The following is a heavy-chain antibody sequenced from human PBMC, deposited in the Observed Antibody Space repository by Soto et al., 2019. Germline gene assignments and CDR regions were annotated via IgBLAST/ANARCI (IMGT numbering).Heavy chain of an antibody. CDR1: GYTFTSYA. D-gene: IGHD6-19*01. V-gene: IGHV1-3*01. Sequence: QVQLVQSGAEVKKPGASVKVSCKASGYTFTSYAMHWVRQAPGQRLEWMGWINAGNGNTKYSQKFKGRVTITRDTSASTAYMELSSLRSEDTAVYYCARVIGGCYYCDYWGQGTLVTVSS. CDR3: ARVIGGCYYCDY. CDR2: INAGNGNT. J-gene: IGHJ4*02.